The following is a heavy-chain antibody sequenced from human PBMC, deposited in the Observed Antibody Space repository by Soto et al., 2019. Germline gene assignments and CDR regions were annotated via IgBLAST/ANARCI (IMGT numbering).Heavy chain of an antibody. Sequence: PSETLSLTCAVYGGSFSGYYWSWIRQPPGKGLEWIGEINHGGNTNYSPSLKSRVTISVDTSKNQFSLSLSSVTAADTAVYYCARRREYSLGYASAPHDYFGQGTLVTVS. CDR1: GGSFSGYY. J-gene: IGHJ4*02. CDR2: INHGGNT. CDR3: ARRREYSLGYASAPHDY. D-gene: IGHD5-18*01. V-gene: IGHV4-34*01.